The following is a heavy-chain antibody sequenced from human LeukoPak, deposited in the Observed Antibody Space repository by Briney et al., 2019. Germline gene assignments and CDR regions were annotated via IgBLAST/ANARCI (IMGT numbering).Heavy chain of an antibody. CDR2: ISSSGSTI. D-gene: IGHD6-19*01. J-gene: IGHJ5*02. V-gene: IGHV3-48*03. CDR1: GSTFSSYE. Sequence: GGSLRLSCADSGSTFSSYEMNWVRQAPRKGLEWVSYISSSGSTIYYADSVKGRFTISRDNAKNSLYLQMNSLRAEDTAVYYCAREIAVAGTVWFDPWGQGTLVTVSS. CDR3: AREIAVAGTVWFDP.